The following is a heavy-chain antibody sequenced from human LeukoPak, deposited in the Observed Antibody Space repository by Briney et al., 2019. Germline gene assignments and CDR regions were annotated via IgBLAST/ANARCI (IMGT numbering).Heavy chain of an antibody. CDR3: AREGGYYDSSGYPTDY. V-gene: IGHV1-18*01. CDR1: GYTFTSYG. Sequence: ASVKVSCKASGYTFTSYGISWVQQAPGQGLEWMGWISAYNGNTNYAQKLQGRVTMTTDTSTSTAYMELRSLRSDDTAVYYCAREGGYYDSSGYPTDYWGQGTLVTVSS. CDR2: ISAYNGNT. D-gene: IGHD3-22*01. J-gene: IGHJ4*02.